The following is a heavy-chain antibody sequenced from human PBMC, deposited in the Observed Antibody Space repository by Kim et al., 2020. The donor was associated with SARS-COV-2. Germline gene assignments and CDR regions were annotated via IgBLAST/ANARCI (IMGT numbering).Heavy chain of an antibody. CDR1: GFTFTSYA. V-gene: IGHV3-30-3*01. D-gene: IGHD3-22*01. CDR3: ARDFDDYYDSSGYHEAFDY. CDR2: ISYDGINK. J-gene: IGHJ4*02. Sequence: GGSLRLSCAASGFTFTSYAMHWVRQAPGKGLEWVAVISYDGINKYYADSVKGRFTISRDNSKNTLYLQMNSLRAEDTAVYYCARDFDDYYDSSGYHEAFDYWGQGTLVTVSS.